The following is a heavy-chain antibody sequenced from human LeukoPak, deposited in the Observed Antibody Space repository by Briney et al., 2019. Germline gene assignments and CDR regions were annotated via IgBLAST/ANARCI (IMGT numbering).Heavy chain of an antibody. CDR1: GGSISSSSYY. V-gene: IGHV4-39*01. D-gene: IGHD2-21*02. J-gene: IGHJ4*02. Sequence: SETLSLTCTVSGGSISSSSYYWGWIRQPPGKGLEWIGSIYYSGSTYYNPSLKSRVTISVDTSKNQFSLKLSSVTAADAAVYYCARRVVVTAIDYWGQGTPVTVSS. CDR3: ARRVVVTAIDY. CDR2: IYYSGST.